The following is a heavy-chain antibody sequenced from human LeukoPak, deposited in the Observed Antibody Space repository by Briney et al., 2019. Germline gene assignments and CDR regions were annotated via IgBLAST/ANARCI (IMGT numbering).Heavy chain of an antibody. J-gene: IGHJ4*02. D-gene: IGHD6-19*01. Sequence: GGSLRLSCAASGFTFSDYYMSWIRQAPGKGLEWVSYISSSSSYTNYADSVKGRFTSSRDNAKNSLYLQMNSLRAEDTAVYYCARALAVAAYYFDYWGQGTLVTVSS. CDR3: ARALAVAAYYFDY. CDR1: GFTFSDYY. CDR2: ISSSSSYT. V-gene: IGHV3-11*05.